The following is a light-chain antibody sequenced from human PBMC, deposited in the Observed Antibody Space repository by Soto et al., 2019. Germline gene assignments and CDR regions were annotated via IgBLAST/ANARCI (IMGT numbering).Light chain of an antibody. CDR3: QQLYSYPLT. CDR1: QDISSF. J-gene: IGKJ4*01. V-gene: IGKV1-9*01. CDR2: AAS. Sequence: DIQFTESPSFLSSSVGDRVTVTCRASQDISSFLAWYHQTPGKAPNLLIYAASTLQSGVPSRFSGSGSGTEFTLTISSLQHEDFATYYCQQLYSYPLTFGGGTKVDIK.